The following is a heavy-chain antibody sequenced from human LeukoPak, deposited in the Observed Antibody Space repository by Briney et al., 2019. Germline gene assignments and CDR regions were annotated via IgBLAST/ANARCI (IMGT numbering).Heavy chain of an antibody. CDR1: GFTFSSYA. CDR3: ARVTGYRIEDYFDY. J-gene: IGHJ4*02. V-gene: IGHV3-30*02. D-gene: IGHD6-13*01. Sequence: GGSLRLSCAASGFTFSSYAMHWVRQAPGKGLEWVAFIRYDGSNKYYADSVKGRFTISRDNSKNTLYLQMNSLRAEDTAVYYCARVTGYRIEDYFDYWGQGTLVTVSS. CDR2: IRYDGSNK.